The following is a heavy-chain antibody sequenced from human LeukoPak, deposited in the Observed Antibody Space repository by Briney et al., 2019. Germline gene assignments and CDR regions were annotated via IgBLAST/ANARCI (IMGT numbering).Heavy chain of an antibody. J-gene: IGHJ5*02. Sequence: PGGSLRLSCAASGFTFSSYSMNWVRQAPGKGLEWVSSISSSSSYIYYADSVKGRFTVSRDNAKNSLYLQVNSLRAEDTAVYYCARGQNWFDPWGQGTLVTVSS. V-gene: IGHV3-21*04. CDR3: ARGQNWFDP. CDR1: GFTFSSYS. CDR2: ISSSSSYI.